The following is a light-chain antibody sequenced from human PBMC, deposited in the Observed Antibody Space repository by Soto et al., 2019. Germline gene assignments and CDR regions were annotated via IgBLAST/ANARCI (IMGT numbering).Light chain of an antibody. CDR2: WAS. Sequence: DIVMTQSPDSLAVSLGERATINCKSSQSVLYSSNNKNYLAWYQQKPGQPPKLVIYWASTRESGVPDRFSGSGYGKDFTLTISSLQAEDVVVYYCQQYDEAPQTFGQGTKVEIK. J-gene: IGKJ1*01. CDR3: QQYDEAPQT. CDR1: QSVLYSSNNKNY. V-gene: IGKV4-1*01.